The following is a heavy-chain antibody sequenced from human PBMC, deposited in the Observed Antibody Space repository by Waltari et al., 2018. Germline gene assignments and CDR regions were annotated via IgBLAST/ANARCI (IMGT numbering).Heavy chain of an antibody. CDR3: ARDHFTPKEIIVATTKFDY. CDR1: GGSISSSSYY. J-gene: IGHJ4*02. V-gene: IGHV4-39*07. CDR2: IYYSGST. Sequence: QLQLQESGPGLVKPSETLSLTCTVSGGSISSSSYYWGWIRQPPGKGLEWIGSIYYSGSTYYNPSRKSRVTRSVDTSKNQFSLKLSSVTAADTAVYYCARDHFTPKEIIVATTKFDYWGQGTLVTVSS. D-gene: IGHD5-12*01.